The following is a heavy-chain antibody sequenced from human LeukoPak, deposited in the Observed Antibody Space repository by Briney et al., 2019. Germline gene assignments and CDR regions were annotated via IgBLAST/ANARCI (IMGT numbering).Heavy chain of an antibody. Sequence: SVKVSCKASGYTFSSYGISWVRQAPGQGLEWMGRIIPILGIANYAQKFQGRVTITADKSTSTAYMELSSLRSEDTAVYYCARVGRGYCSGGSCYRFDYWGQGTLVTVSS. CDR3: ARVGRGYCSGGSCYRFDY. D-gene: IGHD2-15*01. V-gene: IGHV1-69*04. CDR2: IIPILGIA. CDR1: GYTFSSYG. J-gene: IGHJ4*02.